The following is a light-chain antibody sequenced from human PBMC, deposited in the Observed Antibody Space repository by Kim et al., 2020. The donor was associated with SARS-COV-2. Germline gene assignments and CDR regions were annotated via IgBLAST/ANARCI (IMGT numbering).Light chain of an antibody. CDR1: QSVSGSY. J-gene: IGKJ2*01. CDR2: GAS. Sequence: PGERATRSCRASQSVSGSYLAWYQHKPGQAPRLLIYGASNRATGVADKFSGSGSGTDFTLTISRLEPEDLAVYFCQQYGSSPRTFGQGTKLEIK. CDR3: QQYGSSPRT. V-gene: IGKV3-20*01.